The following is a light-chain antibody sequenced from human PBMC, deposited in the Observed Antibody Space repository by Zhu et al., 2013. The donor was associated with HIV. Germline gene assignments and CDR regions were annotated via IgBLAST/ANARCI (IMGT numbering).Light chain of an antibody. Sequence: QSALTQPASVSGSPGQSITISCTGSNSDITYSKYVSWYQQHPDKAPKVIIYEVSKRPSGVPDRFSGSRSGTSASLAISGLQSEDEGDYYCAVWDDKLIGWVFGGGPKLTVL. CDR2: EVS. CDR3: AVWDDKLIGWV. J-gene: IGLJ3*02. V-gene: IGLV2-14*01. CDR1: NSDITYSKY.